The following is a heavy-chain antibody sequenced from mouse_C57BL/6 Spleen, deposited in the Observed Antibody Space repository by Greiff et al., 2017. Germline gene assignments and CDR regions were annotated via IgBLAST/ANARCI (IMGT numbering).Heavy chain of an antibody. D-gene: IGHD1-1*01. CDR1: GYTFTDYE. J-gene: IGHJ1*03. CDR2: LDPETGGT. CDR3: TRHYYGSSYWYFDV. Sequence: QVHVKQSGAELVRPGASVTLSCKASGYTFTDYEMHWVKQTPVHGLEWIGALDPETGGTAYNQKFKGKAILTADKSSSTAYMELRSLTSEDSAVYYCTRHYYGSSYWYFDVWGTGTTVTVSS. V-gene: IGHV1-15*01.